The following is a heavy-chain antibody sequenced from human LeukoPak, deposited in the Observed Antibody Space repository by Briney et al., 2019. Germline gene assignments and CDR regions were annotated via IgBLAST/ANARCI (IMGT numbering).Heavy chain of an antibody. CDR3: ARDKPPPYYYDSSGIFDY. CDR1: GFTLTIFA. J-gene: IGHJ4*02. V-gene: IGHV3-33*01. CDR2: ICYDGSNK. Sequence: RGSLRPSCAPSGFTLTIFAMHWVRQAPGRGLGWVAVICYDGSNKYYADSVKGRFTISRDNSKNTLYLQMNSLRAEDTAVYYCARDKPPPYYYDSSGIFDYWGQGTLVTVSS. D-gene: IGHD3-22*01.